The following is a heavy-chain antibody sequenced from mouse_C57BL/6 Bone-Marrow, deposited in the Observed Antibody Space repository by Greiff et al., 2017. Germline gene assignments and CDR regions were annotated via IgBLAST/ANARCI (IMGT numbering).Heavy chain of an antibody. Sequence: VQLQQSGAELVRPGASVKLSCTASGFNIKDDYMHWVKQRPEQGLEWIGWIDPENGDTEYASKFQGKATITADTSSNTAYLQLSSLTSEDTAVYCCTTHYSNFYAMDYWGQGTSVTVSS. V-gene: IGHV14-4*01. D-gene: IGHD2-5*01. CDR1: GFNIKDDY. CDR3: TTHYSNFYAMDY. J-gene: IGHJ4*01. CDR2: IDPENGDT.